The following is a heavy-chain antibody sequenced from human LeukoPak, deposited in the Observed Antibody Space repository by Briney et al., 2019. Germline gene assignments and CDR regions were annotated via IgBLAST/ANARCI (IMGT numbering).Heavy chain of an antibody. J-gene: IGHJ4*02. CDR3: ARSGDAYFDY. V-gene: IGHV3-53*01. CDR2: IYSGGST. Sequence: AGGSLRLSCAASGFTFSSNYMSWVRQAPGKGLEWVSVIYSGGSTYYSDSVEGRFTISRDISKNTLYLQMNSLRAEDTAVYYCARSGDAYFDYWGQGTLVTVSS. CDR1: GFTFSSNY. D-gene: IGHD4-17*01.